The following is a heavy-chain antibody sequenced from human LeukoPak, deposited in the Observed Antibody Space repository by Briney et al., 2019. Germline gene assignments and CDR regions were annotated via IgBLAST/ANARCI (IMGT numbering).Heavy chain of an antibody. D-gene: IGHD2-15*01. Sequence: PGGSLRLSCAASGFTFSSYSMNWVRQAPGKGLEWVSSISSSSSYIYYADSVKGRFTISRDNARNSLYLQMNSLRAEDTAVYYCVRVGGTICSGGSCYSGYGMDVWGKGTTVTVSS. CDR1: GFTFSSYS. J-gene: IGHJ6*04. CDR3: VRVGGTICSGGSCYSGYGMDV. CDR2: ISSSSSYI. V-gene: IGHV3-21*01.